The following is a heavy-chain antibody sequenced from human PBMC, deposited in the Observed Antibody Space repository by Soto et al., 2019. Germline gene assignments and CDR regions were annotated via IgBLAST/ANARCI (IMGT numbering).Heavy chain of an antibody. J-gene: IGHJ5*02. D-gene: IGHD3-16*02. CDR3: VSISYHLPSSLLWLDP. V-gene: IGHV4-34*01. CDR1: GGFLSESY. Sequence: SETLSLTCAVYGGFLSESYWTWIRQPPGKGLEWIGEINHVGGTNYNPSLKSRVTMSVDTSQNQFSLRLISVTAADTAMYFCVSISYHLPSSLLWLDPWGQGTPVTVYS. CDR2: INHVGGT.